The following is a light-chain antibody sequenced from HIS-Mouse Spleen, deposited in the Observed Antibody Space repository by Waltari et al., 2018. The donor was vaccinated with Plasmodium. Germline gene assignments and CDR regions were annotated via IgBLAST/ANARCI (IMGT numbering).Light chain of an antibody. CDR2: GAS. J-gene: IGKJ1*01. Sequence: EIATPQSPATLTVSPGDRATLSCRASQSVSSNLAWYQQKPGQAPRLLIYGASTRATGIPARFSGSGSGTEFTLTISSMQSEDFAVYYCQQYNNWPRGTFGQGTKVEIK. CDR1: QSVSSN. V-gene: IGKV3-15*01. CDR3: QQYNNWPRGT.